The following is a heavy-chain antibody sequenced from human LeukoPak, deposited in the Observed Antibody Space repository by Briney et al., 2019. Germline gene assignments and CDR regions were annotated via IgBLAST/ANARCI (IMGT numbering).Heavy chain of an antibody. CDR3: ARNQWLAEGNAFDI. Sequence: PSETLSLTCAVYGGSFSGYYWSWIRQPPGKGLEWIGEINHSGSTNYNPSLKSRVTISVDTSKNQFSLKLSSVTAADTAVYYCARNQWLAEGNAFDIWGQGTMVTVSS. CDR1: GGSFSGYY. D-gene: IGHD6-19*01. J-gene: IGHJ3*02. V-gene: IGHV4-34*01. CDR2: INHSGST.